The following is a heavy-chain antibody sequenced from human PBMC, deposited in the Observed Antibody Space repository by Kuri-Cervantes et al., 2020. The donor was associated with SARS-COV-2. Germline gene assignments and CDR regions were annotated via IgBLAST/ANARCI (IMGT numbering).Heavy chain of an antibody. CDR1: GFTFSSYS. CDR3: ARENPNNYYCHMDV. D-gene: IGHD1-14*01. J-gene: IGHJ6*04. CDR2: ISSSGSTK. Sequence: GESLKISCAASGFTFSSYSMNWVRQAPGKGLECISYISSSGSTKYYAGSVKDRFTVSRDNARNSVSLQMNSLRVEDTAVYYCARENPNNYYCHMDVWGKGTTVTVSS. V-gene: IGHV3-48*01.